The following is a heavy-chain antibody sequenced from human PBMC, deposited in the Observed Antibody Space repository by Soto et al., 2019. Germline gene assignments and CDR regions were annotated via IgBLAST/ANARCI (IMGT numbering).Heavy chain of an antibody. V-gene: IGHV3-23*01. Sequence: GGYLRLCCAASGFTFSSYAMSWVRQAPGKGLEWVSAISGSGGSTYYADSVKGRFTISRDNSKNTRDLQMNRMRDEDTAVYYCAKDPAYYDFWSASSYFDSCGQGTPVPVSP. CDR3: AKDPAYYDFWSASSYFDS. J-gene: IGHJ4*02. CDR2: ISGSGGST. D-gene: IGHD3-3*01. CDR1: GFTFSSYA.